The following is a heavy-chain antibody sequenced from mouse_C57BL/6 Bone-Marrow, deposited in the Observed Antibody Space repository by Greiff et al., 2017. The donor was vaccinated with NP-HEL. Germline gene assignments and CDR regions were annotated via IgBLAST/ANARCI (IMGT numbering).Heavy chain of an antibody. Sequence: EVKLEESGGGLVQPGESLKLSCESNEYEFPSHDMSWVRKTPEKRLALVAAINSDGGSTYYPDTMERRFIISRDNTKKTLYLQMSSLRSEDTALYYCARQGLRYAMDYWGQGTSVTVSS. CDR1: EYEFPSHD. D-gene: IGHD1-1*01. V-gene: IGHV5-2*03. J-gene: IGHJ4*01. CDR3: ARQGLRYAMDY. CDR2: INSDGGST.